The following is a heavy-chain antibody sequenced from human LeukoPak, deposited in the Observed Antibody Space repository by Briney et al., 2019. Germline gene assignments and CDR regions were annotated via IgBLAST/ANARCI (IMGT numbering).Heavy chain of an antibody. J-gene: IGHJ5*02. Sequence: GGSLRLSCAASGFTVSSNYMSWIRQAPGKGLEWVSYISSSSSYTNYADSVKGRFTISRDNAKNSLYLQMNSLRAEDTAVYYCAREVGYCSGGSCYGGGWFDPWGQGTLVTVSS. CDR1: GFTVSSNY. V-gene: IGHV3-11*05. CDR2: ISSSSSYT. CDR3: AREVGYCSGGSCYGGGWFDP. D-gene: IGHD2-15*01.